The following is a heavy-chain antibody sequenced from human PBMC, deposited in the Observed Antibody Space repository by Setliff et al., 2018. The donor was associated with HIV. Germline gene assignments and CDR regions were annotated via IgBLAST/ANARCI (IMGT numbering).Heavy chain of an antibody. V-gene: IGHV4-38-2*02. Sequence: ETLSLTCTVSGFSISSDYYGGWIRQPPGKGLEWIGSIYHSGSTYYNPSLQSRVTMAVDTSTNQFSLKLSSVTAADTAVYYCASYYGADEPSYYFDFWGQGTQVTVSS. CDR1: GFSISSDYY. CDR3: ASYYGADEPSYYFDF. D-gene: IGHD3-22*01. J-gene: IGHJ4*02. CDR2: IYHSGST.